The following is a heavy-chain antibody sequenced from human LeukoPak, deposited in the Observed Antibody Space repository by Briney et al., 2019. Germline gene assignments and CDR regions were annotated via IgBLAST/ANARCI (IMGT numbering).Heavy chain of an antibody. V-gene: IGHV3-30-3*01. CDR1: GFTFSSYA. D-gene: IGHD3-22*01. CDR2: ISYDGSNK. CDR3: ARDRGAYYYDSSGYYSTGYFDY. Sequence: GGSLRLSCAASGFTFSSYAMHWVRQAPGKGLEWVAVISYDGSNKYYADSVKGRFTISRDNSKNTLYLQMNSLRAEDTAVYYCARDRGAYYYDSSGYYSTGYFDYWGQGTLVTVSS. J-gene: IGHJ4*02.